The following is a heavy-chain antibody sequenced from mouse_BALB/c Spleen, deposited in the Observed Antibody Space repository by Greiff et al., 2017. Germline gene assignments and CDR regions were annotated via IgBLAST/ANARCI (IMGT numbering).Heavy chain of an antibody. D-gene: IGHD1-1*01. CDR3: ARHPYYYGSSYYAMDY. Sequence: EVQLVESGGGLVKLGGSLKLSCAASGFTFSSYYMSWVRQTPEKRLELVAAINSNGGSTYYPDTVKGRFTISRDNAKNTLYLQMSSLKSEDTALYYCARHPYYYGSSYYAMDYWGQGTSVTVSS. CDR1: GFTFSSYY. V-gene: IGHV5-6-2*01. CDR2: INSNGGST. J-gene: IGHJ4*01.